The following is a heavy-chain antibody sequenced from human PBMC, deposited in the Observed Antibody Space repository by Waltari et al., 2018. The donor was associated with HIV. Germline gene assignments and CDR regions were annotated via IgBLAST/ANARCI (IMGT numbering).Heavy chain of an antibody. V-gene: IGHV3-74*01. CDR3: ARGLSLGDRYRIDYFHY. CDR1: GFTFSRYW. D-gene: IGHD4-17*01. CDR2: INSDGSNT. J-gene: IGHJ4*02. Sequence: EVQLVESGGGLVQPGGSLRLSCAASGFTFSRYWMHWVRQAPGKGLVWVSRINSDGSNTDYADSVSGRITISRDNAKNTLYLEMNSLRVEDTAVYYCARGLSLGDRYRIDYFHYWGQGALVTVSS.